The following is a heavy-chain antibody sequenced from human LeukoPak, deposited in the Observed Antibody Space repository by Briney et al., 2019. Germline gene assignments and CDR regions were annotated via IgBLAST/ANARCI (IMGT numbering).Heavy chain of an antibody. Sequence: GASVKVSCKASGYTFTSYDINWVRQATGQGLEWMGWMNPNSGNTGYAQKFQGRVTMTRNTSISTAYMELSSLRSEDTAVYYCAGGDTIFGVVITLSYGMDVWGQGTTVTVSS. J-gene: IGHJ6*02. CDR1: GYTFTSYD. CDR2: MNPNSGNT. D-gene: IGHD3-3*01. CDR3: AGGDTIFGVVITLSYGMDV. V-gene: IGHV1-8*01.